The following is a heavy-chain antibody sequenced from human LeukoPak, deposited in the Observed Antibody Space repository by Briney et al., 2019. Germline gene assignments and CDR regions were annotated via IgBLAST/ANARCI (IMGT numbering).Heavy chain of an antibody. CDR2: IYYSGSI. J-gene: IGHJ4*02. V-gene: IGHV4-59*01. CDR3: ARARGGGEIDY. D-gene: IGHD3-16*01. Sequence: PSETLSLTCAVYGGSLSGYYWSWIRQPPGKGLEWIGYIYYSGSITYNPSLKSRVTMSVDTSKNQFSLKLSSVTAADTAVYYCARARGGGEIDYWGQGTLVTVSS. CDR1: GGSLSGYY.